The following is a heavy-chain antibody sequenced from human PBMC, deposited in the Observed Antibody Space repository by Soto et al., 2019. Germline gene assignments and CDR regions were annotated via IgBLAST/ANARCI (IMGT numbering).Heavy chain of an antibody. V-gene: IGHV3-21*01. CDR3: ARDGFDILTGYSYSFDY. D-gene: IGHD3-9*01. Sequence: GGSLRLSCAASGFTFTSHSFNWVRQAPGKGLEWVSSISSSGQYIYYADSVRGRFTISRDNAESSVHLQMNSLRGEDTAVYYCARDGFDILTGYSYSFDYWGQGTLVTVSS. CDR2: ISSSGQYI. CDR1: GFTFTSHS. J-gene: IGHJ4*02.